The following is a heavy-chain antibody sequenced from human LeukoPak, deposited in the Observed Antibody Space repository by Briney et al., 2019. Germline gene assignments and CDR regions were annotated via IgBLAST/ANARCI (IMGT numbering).Heavy chain of an antibody. V-gene: IGHV1-2*02. Sequence: ASVKVSCKASGYTFNAYYMHWGRQAPGQGLEWMGWINPDSGGTNYAQKLQGRVTLTRDTSTSTTHMELSRLRTDDTAVYFCAKDRRTISDYYYFYYMDVWGKGTTVTVSS. D-gene: IGHD1-14*01. CDR2: INPDSGGT. CDR1: GYTFNAYY. CDR3: AKDRRTISDYYYFYYMDV. J-gene: IGHJ6*03.